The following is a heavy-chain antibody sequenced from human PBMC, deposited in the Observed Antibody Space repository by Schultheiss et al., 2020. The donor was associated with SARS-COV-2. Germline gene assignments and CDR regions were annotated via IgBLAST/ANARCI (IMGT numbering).Heavy chain of an antibody. J-gene: IGHJ4*02. V-gene: IGHV3-21*01. Sequence: GGSLRLSCAASGFALSAYTMNWVRQAPGKGLEWVSFISSSSKYIYYADSVKGRFTVSRDNAKSSLHLQMDSLRVEDTAVYYCAKDRNGLGYSGFDSWGQGALVTVSS. CDR1: GFALSAYT. CDR3: AKDRNGLGYSGFDS. D-gene: IGHD3-22*01. CDR2: ISSSSKYI.